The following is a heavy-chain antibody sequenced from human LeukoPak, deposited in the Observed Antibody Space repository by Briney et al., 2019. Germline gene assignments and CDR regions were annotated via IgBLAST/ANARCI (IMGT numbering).Heavy chain of an antibody. CDR1: GFTFSSYW. J-gene: IGHJ4*02. Sequence: GGSLRLSCAASGFTFSSYWMSWVRQAPGKGLEWVANIKQDGSEKYYVDSVKGRLTISRDNAKDSLYLQMNSLRAEDTAVYYCARDSSLRYYFDYWGQGTLVTVSS. CDR2: IKQDGSEK. D-gene: IGHD2-2*01. CDR3: ARDSSLRYYFDY. V-gene: IGHV3-7*01.